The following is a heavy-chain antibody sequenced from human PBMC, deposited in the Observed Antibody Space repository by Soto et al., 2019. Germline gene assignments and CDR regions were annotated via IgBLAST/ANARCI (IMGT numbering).Heavy chain of an antibody. CDR1: GGTFSSYS. D-gene: IGHD3-16*01. CDR3: ARTKRGGFGMDV. CDR2: IIPSFGTP. Sequence: QVQLVQSEAEVKKPGSSVKVSCKASGGTFSSYSISWVRQAPGQGLKWMGGIIPSFGTPNYAPKFQGRVTITADESTSKVYMQLSSLRSEDTAVYYCARTKRGGFGMDVWGQGTTVTVSS. J-gene: IGHJ6*02. V-gene: IGHV1-69*01.